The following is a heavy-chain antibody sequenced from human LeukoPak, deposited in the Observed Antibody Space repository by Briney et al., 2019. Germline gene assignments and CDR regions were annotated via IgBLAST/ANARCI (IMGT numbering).Heavy chain of an antibody. D-gene: IGHD5-24*01. V-gene: IGHV3-21*01. CDR1: GFTFSNYW. J-gene: IGHJ4*02. CDR3: ARVGREMATISIRYYFDY. CDR2: ISSSSSYI. Sequence: GGSLRLSCGASGFTFSNYWMSWVRQAPGKGLEWVSSISSSSSYIYYADSVKGRFTISRDNAKNSLYLQMNSLRAEDTAVYYCARVGREMATISIRYYFDYWGQGTLVTVSS.